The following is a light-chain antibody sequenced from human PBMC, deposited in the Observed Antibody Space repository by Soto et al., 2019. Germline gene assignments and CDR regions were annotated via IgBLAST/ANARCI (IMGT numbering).Light chain of an antibody. CDR1: ASTIGRNY. Sequence: QSVLTQSPSASGTPGQRVTISCSGSASTIGRNYVYWYQQLPGTAPKLLIYRNSQRPSGVPDRFSGSKSGTSAFLAISGLRSKDEADYYCAAWDDNLSGLYVFGAGTKVTVL. J-gene: IGLJ1*01. V-gene: IGLV1-47*01. CDR2: RNS. CDR3: AAWDDNLSGLYV.